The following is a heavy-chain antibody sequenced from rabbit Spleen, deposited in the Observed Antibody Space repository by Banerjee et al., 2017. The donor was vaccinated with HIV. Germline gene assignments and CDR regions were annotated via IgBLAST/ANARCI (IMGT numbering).Heavy chain of an antibody. Sequence: QAQLVESGGGLVQTEGSLTLTCTASGFSFSSAYYMCWVRQAPGKGLERVACIFGASTSNTYYASRTKGRFTISKTSSTAVTLQMTVLTAADTASYFCARDGTDNNGYAFDFWGPGTLVTVS. D-gene: IGHD6-1*01. J-gene: IGHJ4*01. CDR1: GFSFSSAYY. CDR3: ARDGTDNNGYAFDF. CDR2: IFGASTSNT. V-gene: IGHV1S45*01.